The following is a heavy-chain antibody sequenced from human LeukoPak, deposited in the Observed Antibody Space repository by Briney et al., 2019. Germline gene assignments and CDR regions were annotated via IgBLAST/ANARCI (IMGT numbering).Heavy chain of an antibody. Sequence: PGGSLRLSCAASGFTFNSEAMIWVRQGPGKGLEWVSSISDSGGTTYYADSVKGRFTISRDNSKNTVYLQMNSLRAEDTALYYCAKGLGFLPQFDYWGQGTLVAVSS. V-gene: IGHV3-23*01. CDR2: ISDSGGTT. D-gene: IGHD6-19*01. J-gene: IGHJ4*02. CDR1: GFTFNSEA. CDR3: AKGLGFLPQFDY.